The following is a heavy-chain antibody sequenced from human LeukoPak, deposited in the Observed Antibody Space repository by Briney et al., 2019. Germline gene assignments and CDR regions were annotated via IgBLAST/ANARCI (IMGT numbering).Heavy chain of an antibody. CDR3: AKDGAGAYCGGDCYSGDNY. CDR1: GFTFSSYA. CDR2: ISGSGGST. D-gene: IGHD2-21*02. J-gene: IGHJ4*02. Sequence: GGSLRLSCAASGFTFSSYAMSWVRQAPGRGLEWVSGISGSGGSTYYADSVKGRFTISRDNSKNTLYLQMNSLRAEDTAVYYCAKDGAGAYCGGDCYSGDNYWGQGTLVTVSS. V-gene: IGHV3-23*01.